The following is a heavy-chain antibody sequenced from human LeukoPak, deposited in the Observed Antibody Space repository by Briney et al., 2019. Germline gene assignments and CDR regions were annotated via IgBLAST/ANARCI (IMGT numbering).Heavy chain of an antibody. CDR2: ISRSSTTI. J-gene: IGHJ6*03. Sequence: PGGSLRLSCVASGFTFSSYSMNWVRQAPGKGLEWLSYISRSSTTINYADSVKGQFTSSRDNAKNSLYLQMNSLRAEDTAVYYCARGYSSGFYMDVWGKGTTVTVSS. CDR3: ARGYSSGFYMDV. D-gene: IGHD6-19*01. V-gene: IGHV3-48*01. CDR1: GFTFSSYS.